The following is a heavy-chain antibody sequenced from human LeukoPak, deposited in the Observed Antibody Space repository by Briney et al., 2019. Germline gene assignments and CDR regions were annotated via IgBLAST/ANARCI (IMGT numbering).Heavy chain of an antibody. Sequence: PSETLSLTCTVSGGSISSSSYYWGWIRQPPGTGLEWIGSINYSGSTYYNPSLKSRVTISVDTSKNQFSLKLSSVTAADTAVYYCASNFYYCDSSGYPPPFDYWGQGTLVTVSS. CDR3: ASNFYYCDSSGYPPPFDY. CDR1: GGSISSSSYY. J-gene: IGHJ4*02. V-gene: IGHV4-39*01. CDR2: INYSGST. D-gene: IGHD3-22*01.